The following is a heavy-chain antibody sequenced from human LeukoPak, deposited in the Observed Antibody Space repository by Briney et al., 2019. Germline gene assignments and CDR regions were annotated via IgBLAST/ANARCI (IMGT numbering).Heavy chain of an antibody. CDR2: IIPIFGTA. V-gene: IGHV1-69*13. D-gene: IGHD3-10*02. J-gene: IGHJ5*02. Sequence: SVKVSCKASGGTFSSYAISWVRQAPGQGLEWMGGIIPIFGTANYAQKFQGRVTITADESTSTAYMELSSLRSEDTAVYYCAREVYYDGGRDNWFDPWGQGTLVTVSS. CDR3: AREVYYDGGRDNWFDP. CDR1: GGTFSSYA.